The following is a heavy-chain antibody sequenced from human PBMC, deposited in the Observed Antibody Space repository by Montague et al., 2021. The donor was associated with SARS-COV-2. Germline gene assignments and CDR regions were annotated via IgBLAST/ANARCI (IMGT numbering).Heavy chain of an antibody. CDR3: ARMRRRGGSGLGGPFDI. CDR2: IDWDDDT. J-gene: IGHJ3*02. CDR1: GFSLTTSGMS. D-gene: IGHD2-15*01. Sequence: PALVKPTQTLTLICTFSGFSLTTSGMSVTWIRQPPGKALEWLARIDWDDDTYYRTSLETRLTLSKDTSKNQVALTMTNVDPADTGTYFCARMRRRGGSGLGGPFDIWGQNTFVPVSS. V-gene: IGHV2-70*11.